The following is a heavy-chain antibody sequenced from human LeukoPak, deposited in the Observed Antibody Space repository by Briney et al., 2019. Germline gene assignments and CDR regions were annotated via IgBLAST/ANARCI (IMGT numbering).Heavy chain of an antibody. CDR3: ARRAYDSGWRTFDL. CDR2: IYTGGST. Sequence: SETLSLTCTVSGVSISTYYWGWIRQPPGKGLEWIGYIYTGGSTDYNSSLKSRVTISEDTSKNQVSLKLSSVTAADTAVYYCARRAYDSGWRTFDLWGQGTLVTVSS. V-gene: IGHV4-4*09. J-gene: IGHJ4*02. CDR1: GVSISTYY. D-gene: IGHD6-19*01.